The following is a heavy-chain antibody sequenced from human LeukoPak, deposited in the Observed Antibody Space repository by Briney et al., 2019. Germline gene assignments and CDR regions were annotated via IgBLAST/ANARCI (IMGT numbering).Heavy chain of an antibody. Sequence: SENLSCTCAGSRYSISSGYHWAWVRQPPGKGLEWIGSIYRSGSAYYNPSLKSRVTTSVDTSKNQFSLRVTSVTAADTAVYYCARVDYILDYWGQGTLVTVSS. V-gene: IGHV4-38-2*01. D-gene: IGHD4-11*01. CDR1: RYSISSGYH. CDR2: IYRSGSA. CDR3: ARVDYILDY. J-gene: IGHJ4*02.